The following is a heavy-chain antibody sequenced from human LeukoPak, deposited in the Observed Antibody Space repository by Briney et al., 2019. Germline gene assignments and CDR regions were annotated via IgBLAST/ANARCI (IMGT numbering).Heavy chain of an antibody. CDR2: INHSGST. D-gene: IGHD3-22*01. CDR3: ARKPVYYYDSSGYYPFDY. V-gene: IGHV4-34*01. CDR1: RGSLSGYY. Sequence: ADALSLTCAVYRGSLSGYYWSWIRQPPPKGREWIGEINHSGSTNYNPSLKSRVTISVDTSKNQFSLKLSSVTAADTAVYYCARKPVYYYDSSGYYPFDYWGQGTLVTVSS. J-gene: IGHJ4*02.